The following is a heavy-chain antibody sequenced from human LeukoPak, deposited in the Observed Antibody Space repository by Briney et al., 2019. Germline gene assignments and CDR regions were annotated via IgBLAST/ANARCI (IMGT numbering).Heavy chain of an antibody. CDR2: IIPIFGTA. V-gene: IGHV1-69*13. J-gene: IGHJ6*02. CDR1: GGTFSSYA. CDR3: ARDKRITIFGVVISPKSYYYYYYGMDV. D-gene: IGHD3-3*01. Sequence: SVKVSCKASGGTFSSYAISWVRQAPGQGLEWIGGIIPIFGTANYAQKFQGRVTITADESTSTAYMELSSLRSEDTAVYYCARDKRITIFGVVISPKSYYYYYYGMDVWGQGTTVTVSS.